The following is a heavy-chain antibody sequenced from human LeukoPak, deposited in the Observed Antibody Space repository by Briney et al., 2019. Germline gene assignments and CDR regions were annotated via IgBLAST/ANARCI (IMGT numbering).Heavy chain of an antibody. CDR2: IYHSGST. Sequence: PSETLSLTCTVSGYSISSGYYWGWLRQPPGKGLEWIGSIYHSGSTCYNPSLKSRVTISVDTSKNQFSLKLSSVTAADTAVYYCARFAQWPKYYFDYWGQGTLVTVSS. J-gene: IGHJ4*02. CDR3: ARFAQWPKYYFDY. CDR1: GYSISSGYY. D-gene: IGHD6-19*01. V-gene: IGHV4-38-2*02.